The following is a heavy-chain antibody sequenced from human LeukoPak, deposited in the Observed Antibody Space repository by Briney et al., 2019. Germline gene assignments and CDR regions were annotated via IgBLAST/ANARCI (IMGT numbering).Heavy chain of an antibody. D-gene: IGHD3-3*01. J-gene: IGHJ4*02. CDR3: ARFWSGYLPDY. Sequence: VASVKVSCKPSGYSFTTYGIGWVRQAPGLGLEWMGLISTDNGDTNYAPNFQGRVAMTTDTSTSTAYMELRSLRSDDTAVYYCARFWSGYLPDYWGQGPLLTVSS. CDR2: ISTDNGDT. V-gene: IGHV1-18*01. CDR1: GYSFTTYG.